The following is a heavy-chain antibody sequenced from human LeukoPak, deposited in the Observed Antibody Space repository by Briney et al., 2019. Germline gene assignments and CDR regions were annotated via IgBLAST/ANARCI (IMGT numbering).Heavy chain of an antibody. CDR2: IYYSGNT. J-gene: IGHJ6*03. CDR3: ARIYYYYYYYIDV. V-gene: IGHV4-39*07. Sequence: SETLSLTCTVSGGAISSSRYYWGWIRQPPGKGLEWTGSIYYSGNTYHNPSLRSRVTTSVDTSKNQFSLNLSSVTAADTAVYYCARIYYYYYYYIDVWGKGTTITVSS. CDR1: GGAISSSRYY.